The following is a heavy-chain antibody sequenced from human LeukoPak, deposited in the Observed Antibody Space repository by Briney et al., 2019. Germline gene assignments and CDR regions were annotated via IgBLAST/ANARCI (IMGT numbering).Heavy chain of an antibody. D-gene: IGHD5-12*01. V-gene: IGHV3-48*04. CDR1: GFTFSSYA. CDR3: ARGEVATDYYYYGMDV. J-gene: IGHJ6*02. Sequence: GGSLRLSCAASGFTFSSYAMSWVRQAPGKGLEWVSAISSSSSTIYYADSVKGRFTISRDNAKNSLYLQMNSLRAEDTAVYYCARGEVATDYYYYGMDVWGQGTTVTVSS. CDR2: ISSSSSTI.